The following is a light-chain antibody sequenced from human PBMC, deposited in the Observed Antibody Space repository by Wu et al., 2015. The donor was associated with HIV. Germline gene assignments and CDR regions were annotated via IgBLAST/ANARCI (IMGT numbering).Light chain of an antibody. J-gene: IGKJ4*01. CDR1: QSVSGS. CDR3: QQYNFWPT. Sequence: EIVMTQSPATLSLSPGERATLSCRASQSVSGSLAWYQQKPGQAPRLLIYGASTRAAGIPARFSGSGSGTEFTLTINSLQSVDFAVYFCQQYNFWPTFGGGTKVEIK. CDR2: GAS. V-gene: IGKV3-15*01.